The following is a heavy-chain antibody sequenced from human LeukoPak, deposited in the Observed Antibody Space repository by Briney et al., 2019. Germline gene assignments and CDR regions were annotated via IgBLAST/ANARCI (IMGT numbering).Heavy chain of an antibody. V-gene: IGHV3-21*01. D-gene: IGHD2-2*01. CDR3: ARDLGRSVVLAAINSVFDY. CDR1: GFTFSSYS. J-gene: IGHJ4*02. CDR2: ISSSSSYI. Sequence: GGSLRLSCAASGFTFSSYSMNWVRQAPGKGLEWVSSISSSSSYIYYADSVKGRFTISRDNAKNSLYLQMNSLRAEDTAVYYCARDLGRSVVLAAINSVFDYWGQGTLVTVSS.